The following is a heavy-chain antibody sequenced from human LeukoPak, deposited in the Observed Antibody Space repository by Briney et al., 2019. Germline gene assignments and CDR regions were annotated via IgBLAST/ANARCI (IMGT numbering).Heavy chain of an antibody. Sequence: SETLSLTCTVSGGSISSGTYYWSWIRQPAGKGLEWIGRFYTSGSTNYNPSLKSRVTISVDTSKNQFSLKLTSVTAADTAVYFCARGDYSDSQRFDPWGQGILVTVSS. CDR1: GGSISSGTYY. V-gene: IGHV4-61*02. D-gene: IGHD3-22*01. J-gene: IGHJ5*02. CDR3: ARGDYSDSQRFDP. CDR2: FYTSGST.